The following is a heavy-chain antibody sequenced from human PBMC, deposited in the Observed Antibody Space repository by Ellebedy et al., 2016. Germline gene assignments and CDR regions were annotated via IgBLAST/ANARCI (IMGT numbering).Heavy chain of an antibody. CDR3: ARELVADIDY. CDR2: IWYDGSNK. D-gene: IGHD2-15*01. J-gene: IGHJ4*02. CDR1: GFTFSSYG. V-gene: IGHV3-33*01. Sequence: GESLKISXAASGFTFSSYGMHWVRQAPGKGLEWVAVIWYDGSNKYYADSVKGRFTISRDNSKNTLYLQMNSLRAEDTAVYYCARELVADIDYWGQGTLVTVSS.